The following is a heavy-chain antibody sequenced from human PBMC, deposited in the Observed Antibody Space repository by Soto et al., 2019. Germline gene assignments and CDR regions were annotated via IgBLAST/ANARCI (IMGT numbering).Heavy chain of an antibody. CDR2: ISGSGGSK. Sequence: EVQLLESGGGLVQPGGSLRLSCAASGFTFSSYAMSWVRQAPGKGLEWVSAISGSGGSKYYEDSVKGRFTISRHHSKNTLNLQINSLRAEDTAVYYCAKDLAGYGSSSEGDYWGQGTLVTVSS. V-gene: IGHV3-23*01. D-gene: IGHD6-6*01. CDR1: GFTFSSYA. CDR3: AKDLAGYGSSSEGDY. J-gene: IGHJ4*02.